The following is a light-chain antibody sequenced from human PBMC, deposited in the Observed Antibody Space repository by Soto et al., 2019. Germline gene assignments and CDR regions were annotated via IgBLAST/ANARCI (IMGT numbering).Light chain of an antibody. CDR1: QGISSY. J-gene: IGKJ4*01. V-gene: IGKV1-9*01. CDR3: QQLNGYHALT. Sequence: DIQLTQSPSLLSASVGDRVTITCRASQGISSYLAWYQQKPWKAPKRLIYDASTLKRGVPSRFSGSGSGTEFTLTISSLQPEEFATYCCQQLNGYHALTFGGGTTVEIK. CDR2: DAS.